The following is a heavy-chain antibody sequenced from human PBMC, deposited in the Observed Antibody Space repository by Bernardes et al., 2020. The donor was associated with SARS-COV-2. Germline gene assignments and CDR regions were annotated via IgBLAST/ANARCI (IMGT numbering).Heavy chain of an antibody. Sequence: SETLSLTCTVSGGSISSYYWSWIRQPPGKGLEWIGYIYYSGSTNYNPSLKSRVTISVDTSKNQLSLKLSSVTAADTAVYYCARLFCGGDCPFDYWGQGTLGTVSS. CDR2: IYYSGST. V-gene: IGHV4-59*08. J-gene: IGHJ4*02. D-gene: IGHD2-21*02. CDR1: GGSISSYY. CDR3: ARLFCGGDCPFDY.